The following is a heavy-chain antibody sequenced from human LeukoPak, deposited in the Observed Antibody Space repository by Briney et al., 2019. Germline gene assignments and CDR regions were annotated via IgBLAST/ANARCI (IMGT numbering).Heavy chain of an antibody. CDR2: IYYSGST. CDR1: GGSITSGGYY. CDR3: ARGAEDVLTGDDDFYFDN. D-gene: IGHD3-9*01. J-gene: IGHJ4*02. Sequence: SETLSLTCSVSGGSITSGGYYWTWIRQHPGKGLEWIGYIYYSGSTFHNPSLKSRVSMSVDTSKNQFSLNLSSVTAADTAVYFCARGAEDVLTGDDDFYFDNWGQGSLVTVSS. V-gene: IGHV4-31*03.